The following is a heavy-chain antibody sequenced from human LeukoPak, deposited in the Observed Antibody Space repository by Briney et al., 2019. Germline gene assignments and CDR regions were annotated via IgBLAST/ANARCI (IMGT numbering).Heavy chain of an antibody. Sequence: SETLSLTFTVSGDSISSYYWSWIRQPPGKGLEWIGYIYYSGSTKYNPSLKSRVTISLDTSKNQFSLKLSSVTAADTAVYYCARDPGPYGDYSNWFDPWGQGTLVTVSS. CDR1: GDSISSYY. D-gene: IGHD4-17*01. V-gene: IGHV4-59*01. CDR3: ARDPGPYGDYSNWFDP. J-gene: IGHJ5*02. CDR2: IYYSGST.